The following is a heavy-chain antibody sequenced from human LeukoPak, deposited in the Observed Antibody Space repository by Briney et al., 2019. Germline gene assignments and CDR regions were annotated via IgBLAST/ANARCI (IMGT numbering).Heavy chain of an antibody. J-gene: IGHJ4*02. Sequence: GGSLRLSCAASGFTFSSYGMSWVRQAPGKGLEWVSAISGGGGSTYYADSVKGRFTISRDNSKNTLYLQMNSLRAEDTAVYYCAKVGVGYYDSRFAFDYWGQGTLVTVSS. CDR1: GFTFSSYG. CDR2: ISGGGGST. D-gene: IGHD3-22*01. V-gene: IGHV3-23*01. CDR3: AKVGVGYYDSRFAFDY.